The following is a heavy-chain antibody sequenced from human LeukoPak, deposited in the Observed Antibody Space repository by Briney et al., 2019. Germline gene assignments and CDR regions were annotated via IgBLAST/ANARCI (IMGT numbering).Heavy chain of an antibody. D-gene: IGHD6-19*01. CDR1: GFTFSNAW. CDR2: IKSKTDGGTT. J-gene: IGHJ4*02. V-gene: IGHV3-15*01. CDR3: AKDPASFSSGWYDY. Sequence: GGSLRLSCAASGFTFSNAWMSWVRQAPGKGLEWVGRIKSKTDGGTTDYAAPVKGRFTISRDDSKNTLYLQMNSLRAEDTAVYYCAKDPASFSSGWYDYWGQGTLVTVSS.